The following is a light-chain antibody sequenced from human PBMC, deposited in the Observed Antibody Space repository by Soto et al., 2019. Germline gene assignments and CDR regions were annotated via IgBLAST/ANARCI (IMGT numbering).Light chain of an antibody. J-gene: IGLJ1*01. V-gene: IGLV2-14*01. CDR3: FSFTTDWTHV. CDR1: SSDIGAYNY. Sequence: QSVLTQPASVSGSPGQSITISCTGSSSDIGAYNYVSWFQQYPGKAPKLIISEVGNRPSGVSNRFSGSKSGTAASLTISGLQTEDEADYFCFSFTTDWTHVFGTGTKLTVL. CDR2: EVG.